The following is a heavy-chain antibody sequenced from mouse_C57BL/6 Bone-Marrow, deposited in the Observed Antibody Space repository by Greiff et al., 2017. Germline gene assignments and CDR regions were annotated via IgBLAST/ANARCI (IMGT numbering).Heavy chain of an antibody. D-gene: IGHD2-1*01. CDR3: ARENLGNYGYAMDY. CDR2: INYDGSST. Sequence: EVQRVESEGGLVQPGSSMKLSCTASGFTFSDYYMAWVGQVPEKGLEWVANINYDGSSTYYLDSLKSRFIISRDNAKNILYLQMSSLKSEDTATXYCARENLGNYGYAMDYWGQGTSVTVSS. J-gene: IGHJ4*01. V-gene: IGHV5-16*01. CDR1: GFTFSDYY.